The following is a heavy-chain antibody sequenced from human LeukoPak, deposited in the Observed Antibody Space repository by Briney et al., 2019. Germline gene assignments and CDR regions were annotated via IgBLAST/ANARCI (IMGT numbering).Heavy chain of an antibody. CDR2: INGGNGNT. Sequence: GASVKVSCKASGYTFSSYTMHWVRQAPGQRLEWMGWINGGNGNTKYSQKFQGRVTITTDESTSTAYMELSSLRSEDTAVYYRAIKFWSGYYIRDYYYYYMDVWGKGTTVTVSS. D-gene: IGHD3-3*01. CDR3: AIKFWSGYYIRDYYYYYMDV. V-gene: IGHV1-3*01. CDR1: GYTFSSYT. J-gene: IGHJ6*03.